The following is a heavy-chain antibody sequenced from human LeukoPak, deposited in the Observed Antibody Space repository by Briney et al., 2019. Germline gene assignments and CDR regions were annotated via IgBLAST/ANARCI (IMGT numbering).Heavy chain of an antibody. V-gene: IGHV4-39*07. D-gene: IGHD6-13*01. CDR2: IHYSGNT. CDR1: GGSISRSTYY. Sequence: SETLSLTCIVSGGSISRSTYYWGWIRQPPGKGLEWIGSIHYSGNTYYNPSLKSRITISVDTSKNQFSLKLSSVTAADTAVYYCASRALNGIAAAESGYWGQGTLVTVSS. CDR3: ASRALNGIAAAESGY. J-gene: IGHJ4*02.